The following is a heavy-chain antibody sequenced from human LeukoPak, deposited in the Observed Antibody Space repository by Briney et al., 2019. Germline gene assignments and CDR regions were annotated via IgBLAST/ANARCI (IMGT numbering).Heavy chain of an antibody. CDR3: ARRLTQYDCFDP. Sequence: SQTLSLTCAISGDSVSSNSVTWNWIRQSPSRGLEWLVRTYYRSTWYNDYAVSVRGRITVNPDTSKNQFSLHLTSVTPEDTAVYYCARRLTQYDCFDPWGQGILVTVSS. CDR2: TYYRSTWYN. CDR1: GDSVSSNSVT. J-gene: IGHJ5*02. D-gene: IGHD2-2*01. V-gene: IGHV6-1*01.